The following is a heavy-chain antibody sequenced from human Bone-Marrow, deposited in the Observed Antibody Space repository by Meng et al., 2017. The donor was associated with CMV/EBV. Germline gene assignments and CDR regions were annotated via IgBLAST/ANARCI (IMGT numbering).Heavy chain of an antibody. J-gene: IGHJ6*02. CDR3: ARSEYDFWSGSDYYYGMDV. D-gene: IGHD3-3*01. Sequence: SETLSLTCAVYGGSFSGYYWGWIRQPPGKGLEWIGSIYYSGSTYYNPSLKSRVTISVDTSKNQFSLKLSSVTAADTAVYYCARSEYDFWSGSDYYYGMDVWGQGITVTVSS. CDR2: IYYSGST. CDR1: GGSFSGYY. V-gene: IGHV4-34*01.